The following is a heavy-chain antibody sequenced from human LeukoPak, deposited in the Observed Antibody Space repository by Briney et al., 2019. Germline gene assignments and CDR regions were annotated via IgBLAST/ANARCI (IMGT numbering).Heavy chain of an antibody. CDR3: ARRTYYDFWSGYHSSFDY. V-gene: IGHV4-39*01. CDR2: IYYSGST. Sequence: PSETLSLTCTVSGGSISSSSYYWGWIRQPPGKGLEWIGSIYYSGSTYYNPSLKSRVTISVDTSKNQFSLKLSSVTAADTAVYYCARRTYYDFWSGYHSSFDYCGQGTLVTVSS. J-gene: IGHJ4*02. CDR1: GGSISSSSYY. D-gene: IGHD3-3*01.